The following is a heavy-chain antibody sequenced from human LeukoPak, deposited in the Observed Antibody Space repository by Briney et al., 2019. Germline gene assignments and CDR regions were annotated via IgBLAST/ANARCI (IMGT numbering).Heavy chain of an antibody. CDR2: ISNNGGYT. Sequence: GGSLRLSCAASGFTFSSSAMSWVRQAPGKGLEWVSAISNNGGYTYYADSVQGRFTISRDNSKSTLCLQMNSLRAEDTAVYYCARDLRYYGSEGPDYRGQGTLVTVSS. CDR1: GFTFSSSA. D-gene: IGHD3-10*01. CDR3: ARDLRYYGSEGPDY. J-gene: IGHJ4*02. V-gene: IGHV3-23*01.